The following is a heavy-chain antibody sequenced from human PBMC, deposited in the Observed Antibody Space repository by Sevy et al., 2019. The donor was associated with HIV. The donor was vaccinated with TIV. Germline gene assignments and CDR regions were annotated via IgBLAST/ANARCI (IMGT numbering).Heavy chain of an antibody. CDR2: ISAYNGNT. V-gene: IGHV1-18*01. CDR3: ARGIVVVIRGGYYYYYGMDV. CDR1: GYTFTSYG. D-gene: IGHD3-22*01. J-gene: IGHJ6*02. Sequence: ASVKVSCKASGYTFTSYGISWVRQAPGQGLEWMGWISAYNGNTNYAQKLQGRVTMTTDTSTSTAYMELRSLRSDDTAVYYCARGIVVVIRGGYYYYYGMDVWGQGTTVTVSS.